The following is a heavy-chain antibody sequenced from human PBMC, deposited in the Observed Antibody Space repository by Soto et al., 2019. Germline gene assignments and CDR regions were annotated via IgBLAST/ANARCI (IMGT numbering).Heavy chain of an antibody. CDR3: AREAKGRDYGGAFDI. V-gene: IGHV4-61*01. Sequence: SETLSLTCTVSGGSVSSGSYYWSWIRQPPGKGLEWIGYIYYSGSTNYNPSLKSRVTISVDTSKNQFSLKLSSVTAADTAVYYCAREAKGRDYGGAFDIWGQGTMVTVSS. CDR2: IYYSGST. D-gene: IGHD4-17*01. J-gene: IGHJ3*02. CDR1: GGSVSSGSYY.